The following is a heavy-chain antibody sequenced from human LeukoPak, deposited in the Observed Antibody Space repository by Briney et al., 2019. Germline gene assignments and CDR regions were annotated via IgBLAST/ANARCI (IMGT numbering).Heavy chain of an antibody. Sequence: SETLSLTCAVYGGSFSGYYWSWIRQPPGKGLEWIGEINHSGSTNYNPSLKSRVTISVDTSKNQFSLKLSSVTAADTAVYYCARGSSRYCSGGSCYRARWDYWGQGTLVTVSS. V-gene: IGHV4-34*01. CDR2: INHSGST. J-gene: IGHJ4*02. D-gene: IGHD2-15*01. CDR1: GGSFSGYY. CDR3: ARGSSRYCSGGSCYRARWDY.